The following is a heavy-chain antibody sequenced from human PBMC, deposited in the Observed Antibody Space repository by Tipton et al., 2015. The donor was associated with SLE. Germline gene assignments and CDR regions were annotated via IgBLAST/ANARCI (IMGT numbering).Heavy chain of an antibody. V-gene: IGHV3-23*01. D-gene: IGHD4-17*01. CDR1: GFTFSDYA. Sequence: SLRLSCAASGFTFSDYAMNWVRQAPGKGLEWVSGISGSGGLTYYADSVKGRFTVSRDNSKNTLYLQMNSLRAEDTAVYYCARESTVTTLAFDIWGQGTMVTVSS. J-gene: IGHJ3*02. CDR2: ISGSGGLT. CDR3: ARESTVTTLAFDI.